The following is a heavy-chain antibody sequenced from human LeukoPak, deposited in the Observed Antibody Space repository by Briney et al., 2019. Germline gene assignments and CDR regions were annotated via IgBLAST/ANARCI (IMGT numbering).Heavy chain of an antibody. CDR1: GGSISSYY. V-gene: IGHV4-59*01. D-gene: IGHD6-13*01. CDR3: ARGVYIAAAQYAY. CDR2: IYYSGTT. Sequence: PSEILSLTWTVSGGSISSYYWSWIRQPPGKGLEWIGYIYYSGTTNYNPSLKSRVTISVDTSKNQFSLKLSSVTAADTAVYYCARGVYIAAAQYAYWGQGTLVTVSS. J-gene: IGHJ4*02.